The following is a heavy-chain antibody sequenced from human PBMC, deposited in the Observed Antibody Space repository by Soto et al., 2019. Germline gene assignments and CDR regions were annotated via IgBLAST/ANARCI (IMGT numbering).Heavy chain of an antibody. Sequence: SVKVSCKASGFTFTSSAVQWVRQARGQRLEWIGWIVVGSGNTNYAQKFQERVTITRDMSTSTAYMELSSLRSEDTAVYYCAADYYSYGPESFDYWGQGTLVTVS. CDR3: AADYYSYGPESFDY. V-gene: IGHV1-58*01. CDR1: GFTFTSSA. D-gene: IGHD5-18*01. CDR2: IVVGSGNT. J-gene: IGHJ4*02.